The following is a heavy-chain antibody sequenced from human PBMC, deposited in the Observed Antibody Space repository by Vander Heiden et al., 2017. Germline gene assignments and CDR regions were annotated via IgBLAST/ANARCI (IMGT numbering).Heavy chain of an antibody. Sequence: QVQLVESGGGVVQPGRSLRLSCAASGFTFSSYAMHWVRQATGKGLEWVAVISYDGSNKYYADSVKGRFTISRDNSKNTLYLQMNSLRAEDTAVYYCARDRGYCSGGSCYPWWFDPWGQGTLVTVSS. CDR1: GFTFSSYA. D-gene: IGHD2-15*01. V-gene: IGHV3-30*01. J-gene: IGHJ5*02. CDR2: ISYDGSNK. CDR3: ARDRGYCSGGSCYPWWFDP.